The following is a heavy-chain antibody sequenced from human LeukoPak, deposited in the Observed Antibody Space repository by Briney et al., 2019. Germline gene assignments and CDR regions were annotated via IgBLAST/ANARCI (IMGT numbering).Heavy chain of an antibody. Sequence: PSETLSLTCTVSGGSISSGGYYWSWIRQPPGKGLEWIGYIYHSGSTYYNPSLKSRVTISVDRSKNQFSLKLTSVTAADTAVYYCARDWAEYSGYDSKFDPWGQGTLVTVSS. CDR3: ARDWAEYSGYDSKFDP. CDR2: IYHSGST. V-gene: IGHV4-30-2*01. D-gene: IGHD5-12*01. J-gene: IGHJ5*02. CDR1: GGSISSGGYY.